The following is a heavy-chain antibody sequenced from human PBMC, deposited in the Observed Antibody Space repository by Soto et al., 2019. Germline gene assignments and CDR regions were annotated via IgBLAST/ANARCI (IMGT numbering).Heavy chain of an antibody. J-gene: IGHJ4*02. Sequence: WETLSLTCAVSGDSVGSFGDYWSWIRQPPGKGLESIGYVSWSGSTAYNPSLKSRVAILIDTSKNLLSLMLSSVTAADTAFYYCARGREYSGSYADSWGQGTLVTVSS. CDR3: ARGREYSGSYADS. D-gene: IGHD1-26*01. CDR2: VSWSGST. V-gene: IGHV4-61*03. CDR1: GDSVGSFGDY.